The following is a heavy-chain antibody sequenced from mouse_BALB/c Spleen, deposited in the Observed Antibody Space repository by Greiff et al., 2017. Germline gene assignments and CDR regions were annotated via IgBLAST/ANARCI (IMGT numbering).Heavy chain of an antibody. V-gene: IGHV5-4*02. CDR2: ISDGGSYT. J-gene: IGHJ4*01. CDR1: GFTFSDYY. Sequence: EVQGVESGGGLVKPGGSLKLSCAASGFTFSDYYMYWVRQTPEKRLEWVATISDGGSYTYYPDSVKGRFTISRDNAKNNLYLQMSSLKSEDTAMYYCARDEFSMDYWGQGTSVTVSS. CDR3: ARDEFSMDY.